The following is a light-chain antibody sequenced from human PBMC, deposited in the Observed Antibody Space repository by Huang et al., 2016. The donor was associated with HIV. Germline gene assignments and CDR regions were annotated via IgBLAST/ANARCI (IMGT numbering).Light chain of an antibody. CDR1: EGIQSYY. V-gene: IGKV3-20*01. J-gene: IGKJ1*01. CDR2: AAS. Sequence: EIVLTQSPGTLSLSPGERAALSCRASEGIQSYYVAWYQQKPGQAPRLLIYAASSRATGIRERFSGSGSGTDVTLTISRLEPEDFAVYYCQHYGPTPSWTFGQGTKVEIK. CDR3: QHYGPTPSWT.